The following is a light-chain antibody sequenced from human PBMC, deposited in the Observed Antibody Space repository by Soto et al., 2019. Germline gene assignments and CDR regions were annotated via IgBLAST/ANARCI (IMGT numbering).Light chain of an antibody. CDR3: QQYGSSPT. Sequence: EIVLTQSPGTLSLSPGERATLSCRSSQSVSSNYLAWYQQKPDQAPRLVIYDVSGRATGIPVRFSGSGSGTVFPLTISRLEHEVFAVYYCQQYGSSPTFGQGTKVEIK. J-gene: IGKJ1*01. V-gene: IGKV3-20*01. CDR1: QSVSSNY. CDR2: DVS.